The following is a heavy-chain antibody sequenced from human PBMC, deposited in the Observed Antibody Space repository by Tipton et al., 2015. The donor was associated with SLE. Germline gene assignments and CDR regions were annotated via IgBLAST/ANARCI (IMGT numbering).Heavy chain of an antibody. Sequence: TLSLTCTVSGGSISGYYWSWVRQPPGKGLEWIGYISFSGLTNYNPSVRSRVSTSMDTSKNQFSLQMSYVTAADTALYYCARERSSTSLYYMDVWGKGTTVTVSS. D-gene: IGHD2-2*01. CDR2: ISFSGLT. CDR3: ARERSSTSLYYMDV. CDR1: GGSISGYY. J-gene: IGHJ6*03. V-gene: IGHV4-59*12.